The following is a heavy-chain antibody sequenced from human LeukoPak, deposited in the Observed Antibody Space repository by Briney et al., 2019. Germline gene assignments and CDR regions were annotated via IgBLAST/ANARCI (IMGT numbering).Heavy chain of an antibody. Sequence: GGSLRLSCAASGFTFSRYGMHWVRQAPGKGLEWVAFIRYDGSNKYYIDSVKGRFTISRDNSKNTLYLQMNSLRVEDTAVYYCARDGLAVTTFEYFFDYWGQGTLVTVS. CDR1: GFTFSRYG. D-gene: IGHD4-11*01. CDR3: ARDGLAVTTFEYFFDY. CDR2: IRYDGSNK. V-gene: IGHV3-30*02. J-gene: IGHJ4*02.